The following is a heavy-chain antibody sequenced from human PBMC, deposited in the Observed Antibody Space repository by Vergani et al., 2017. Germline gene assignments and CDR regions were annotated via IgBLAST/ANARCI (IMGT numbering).Heavy chain of an antibody. CDR2: ISYDGTQK. D-gene: IGHD1-1*01. CDR1: GFTSSYYG. CDR3: ATKSCGTPGCQIGSFRE. Sequence: QVHLVESGGGVVQPGRSLRLSCVVSGFTSSYYGMHWVRQAPGKGLEWVAVISYDGTQKYYADSVKGRFTISRDNSKSTLYLQMNSLRTEDTAVYYCATKSCGTPGCQIGSFRERGQGTLVTVSS. J-gene: IGHJ1*01. V-gene: IGHV3-30*03.